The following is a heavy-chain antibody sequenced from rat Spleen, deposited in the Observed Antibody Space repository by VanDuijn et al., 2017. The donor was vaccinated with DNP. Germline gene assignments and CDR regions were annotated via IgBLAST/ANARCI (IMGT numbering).Heavy chain of an antibody. CDR1: GFSLSRYT. CDR2: ISNGGNT. Sequence: QVQLKESGPGLVQPSQTLSLTCTVSGFSLSRYTVSWVRQPPGKGLEWIAAISNGGNTYYNSALKSRLSISRDTSKSQVFLELNSLQVEDTATYYCARDLAYYGGYTGDYFDYWGQGVMVTVSS. V-gene: IGHV2-6*01. J-gene: IGHJ2*01. D-gene: IGHD1-11*01. CDR3: ARDLAYYGGYTGDYFDY.